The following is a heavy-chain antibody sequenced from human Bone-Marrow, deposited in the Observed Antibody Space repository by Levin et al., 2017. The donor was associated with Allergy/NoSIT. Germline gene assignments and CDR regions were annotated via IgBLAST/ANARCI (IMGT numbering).Heavy chain of an antibody. Sequence: GESLKISCATSGFTVSSNYMSWVRQAPGKGLEWVSIIYSGGSTYYADSVKGRFTISRDNSKNTLYLQMNSLRAEDTAVYYCAFHHSHTVTRYFDYWGQGTLVTVSS. D-gene: IGHD4-17*01. CDR3: AFHHSHTVTRYFDY. V-gene: IGHV3-53*01. CDR2: IYSGGST. CDR1: GFTVSSNY. J-gene: IGHJ4*02.